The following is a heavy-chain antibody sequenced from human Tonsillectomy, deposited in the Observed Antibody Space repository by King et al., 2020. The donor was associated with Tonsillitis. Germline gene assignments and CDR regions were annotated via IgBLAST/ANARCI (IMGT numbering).Heavy chain of an antibody. V-gene: IGHV3-30*18. D-gene: IGHD6-19*01. CDR1: GFTFSSYG. CDR3: AKGNSSGWFYFDS. Sequence: VQLVESGGGVVQPGRSLRLSCAASGFTFSSYGMHWVRQAPGKGLEWVAVISYDGNNKYNAGSVKGRFTISRDNSKNTLYLQMNSLRGEDTAVYYCAKGNSSGWFYFDSWGQGTLVTVSS. J-gene: IGHJ4*02. CDR2: ISYDGNNK.